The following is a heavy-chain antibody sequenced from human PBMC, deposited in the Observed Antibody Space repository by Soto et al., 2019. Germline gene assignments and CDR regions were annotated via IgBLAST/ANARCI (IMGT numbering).Heavy chain of an antibody. J-gene: IGHJ6*02. D-gene: IGHD6-13*01. CDR3: ARGVPGIAAAGNYYGMDV. CDR2: INHSGST. V-gene: IGHV4-34*01. CDR1: GGSFSGYY. Sequence: PSETLSLTCAVYGGSFSGYYWSWIRQPPGKGLEWIGEINHSGSTNYNPSLKSRVTISVDTSKNQFSLKLSSATAADTAVYYCARGVPGIAAAGNYYGMDVWGQGTTVTVSS.